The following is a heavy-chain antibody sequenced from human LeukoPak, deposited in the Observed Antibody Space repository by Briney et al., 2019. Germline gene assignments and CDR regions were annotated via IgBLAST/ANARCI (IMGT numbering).Heavy chain of an antibody. V-gene: IGHV1-18*01. CDR2: ISAYNGNT. CDR3: ARDPTEGYYDILTGYYDY. CDR1: GYTFTSYG. Sequence: ASVKVSCKASGYTFTSYGISWVRQALGQGLEWMGGISAYNGNTNYAQKLQGRVTMTTDTSTSTAYMELRSLRSDDTAVYYCARDPTEGYYDILTGYYDYWGQGTLVTVFS. J-gene: IGHJ4*02. D-gene: IGHD3-9*01.